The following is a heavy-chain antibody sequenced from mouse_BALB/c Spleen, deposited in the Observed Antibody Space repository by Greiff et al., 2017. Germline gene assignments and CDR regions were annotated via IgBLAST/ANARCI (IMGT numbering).Heavy chain of an antibody. J-gene: IGHJ4*01. CDR2: ISYSGST. CDR3: ARSDYDYDEDAMDY. D-gene: IGHD2-4*01. V-gene: IGHV3-8*02. CDR1: GDSITSGY. Sequence: EVKVVESGPSLVKPSQTLSLTCSVTGDSITSGYWNWIRKFPGNKLEYMGYISYSGSTYYNPSLKSRISITRDTSKNQYYLQLNSVTTEDTATYYCARSDYDYDEDAMDYWGQGTSVTVSS.